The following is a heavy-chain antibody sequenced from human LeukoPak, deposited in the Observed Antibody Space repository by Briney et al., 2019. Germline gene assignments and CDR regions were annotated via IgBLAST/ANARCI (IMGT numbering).Heavy chain of an antibody. D-gene: IGHD2-21*02. Sequence: NPSETLSLTCTVSGGSISSYYWSWIRQPPGKGLEWIGYIYYSGSTNYNPSLKSRVTISVDTSKNQFSLKLSSVTAADTAVYYCARFKVVTENAFDIWGQGTMVTVSS. CDR1: GGSISSYY. J-gene: IGHJ3*02. V-gene: IGHV4-59*01. CDR2: IYYSGST. CDR3: ARFKVVTENAFDI.